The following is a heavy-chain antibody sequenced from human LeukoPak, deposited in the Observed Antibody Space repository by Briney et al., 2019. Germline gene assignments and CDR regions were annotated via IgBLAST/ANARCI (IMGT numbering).Heavy chain of an antibody. V-gene: IGHV3-53*01. CDR3: ARGVEPLATNTLAY. CDR2: LYSDGNT. CDR1: GFTFSSYT. D-gene: IGHD1-14*01. Sequence: PGGSLTQSFAASGFTFSSYTIHWVRQAPGKGLEWVSVLYSDGNTKYADSVQGRFTISRDNSKNTLYLEMNSLSPDDTAVYYCARGVEPLATNTLAYWGQGTLVTVSS. J-gene: IGHJ4*02.